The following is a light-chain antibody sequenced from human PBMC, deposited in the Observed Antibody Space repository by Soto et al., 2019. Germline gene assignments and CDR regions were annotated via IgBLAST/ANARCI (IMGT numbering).Light chain of an antibody. CDR1: SSDNGSYNY. V-gene: IGLV2-14*03. CDR2: DVS. J-gene: IGLJ1*01. Sequence: QSVLTQPASVSGSPGQSITISCTGTSSDNGSYNYVSWYQHHPGKAPKLLIYDVSNRPSGVSNRFSGSKSGNTASLTISGLQAEDEGDYYCSSFTSSTTHVFGTGTKVTVL. CDR3: SSFTSSTTHV.